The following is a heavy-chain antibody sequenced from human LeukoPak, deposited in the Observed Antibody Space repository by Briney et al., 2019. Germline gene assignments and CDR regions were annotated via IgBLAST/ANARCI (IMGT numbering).Heavy chain of an antibody. Sequence: SETLSLTCTVSGGSVNSGTYYWSWIRQPPGKGLEWIGYISYSGSTNYNPSLKSRVTISADTSKNQFSLKLSSVTAADTAVYYCASDMIGVPDDAFDIWGQGTMVTVSS. J-gene: IGHJ3*02. CDR1: GGSVNSGTYY. D-gene: IGHD3-22*01. CDR2: ISYSGST. V-gene: IGHV4-61*01. CDR3: ASDMIGVPDDAFDI.